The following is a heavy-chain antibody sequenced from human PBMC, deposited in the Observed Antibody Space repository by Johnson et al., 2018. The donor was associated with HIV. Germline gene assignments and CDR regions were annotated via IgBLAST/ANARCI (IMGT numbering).Heavy chain of an antibody. D-gene: IGHD5-12*01. CDR1: GFSFSSYW. J-gene: IGHJ3*02. CDR2: INSDGSST. CDR3: ARDLRYSGYEYAFDI. V-gene: IGHV3-74*01. Sequence: VQLVESGGGLVQPGGSLKLACAASGFSFSSYWMHWVRQAPGKGLVWVSRINSDGSSTSYADSVKGRFPISRDNSKNTLYLQMNSLRAEDTAVYYCARDLRYSGYEYAFDIWGQGTMVTVSS.